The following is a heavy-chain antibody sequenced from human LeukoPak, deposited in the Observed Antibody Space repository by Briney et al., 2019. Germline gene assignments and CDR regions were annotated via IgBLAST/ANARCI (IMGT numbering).Heavy chain of an antibody. D-gene: IGHD5-18*01. CDR2: IFPIFGTA. CDR3: ARSGYSYGGQIDY. J-gene: IGHJ4*02. Sequence: SVKVSYKASGGTFSSYAISWVRQAPGQGLEWMGRIFPIFGTANYAQKFQGRVTITTDESTSTAYMELSSLRSEDTAVYYCARSGYSYGGQIDYWGQGTLVTVSS. CDR1: GGTFSSYA. V-gene: IGHV1-69*05.